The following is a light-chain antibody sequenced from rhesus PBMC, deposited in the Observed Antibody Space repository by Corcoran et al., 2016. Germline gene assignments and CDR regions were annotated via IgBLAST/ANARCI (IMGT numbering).Light chain of an antibody. Sequence: DIQMTQSPSSLSASVGDRVTITCRASENVNNYLNWYQQKPGKAPKLLIYQASTLQSGVPSRFSGSGSVTDYTFTISSLRPEDVATYYCQHGYGAPLTFGGGTKVELK. CDR3: QHGYGAPLT. J-gene: IGKJ4*01. CDR2: QAS. CDR1: ENVNNY. V-gene: IGKV1-74*01.